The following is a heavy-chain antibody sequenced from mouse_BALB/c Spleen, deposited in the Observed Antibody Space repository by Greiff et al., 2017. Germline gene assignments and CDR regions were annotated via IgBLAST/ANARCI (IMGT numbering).Heavy chain of an antibody. J-gene: IGHJ4*01. V-gene: IGHV1S135*01. CDR1: GYAFTSYN. D-gene: IGHD1-1*01. Sequence: VQLQQSGPELVKPGASVKVSCTASGYAFTSYNMYWVKQSHGKSLEWIGYIDPYNGGTSYNQKFKGKATLTVDKSSSTAYMHLNSLTSEDSAVYYCAGSGSSPYYYAMDYWGQGTSVTVSS. CDR2: IDPYNGGT. CDR3: AGSGSSPYYYAMDY.